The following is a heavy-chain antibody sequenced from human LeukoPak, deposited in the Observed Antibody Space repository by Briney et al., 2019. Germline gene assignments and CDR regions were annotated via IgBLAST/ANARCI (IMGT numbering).Heavy chain of an antibody. CDR2: INPSGGST. D-gene: IGHD3-10*01. Sequence: ASVKVSCKASGYTFTSYYMHWVRQAPGQGLEWMGIINPSGGSTSYAQKFQGRVTMTRDMSTSTVYMELSSLRSEDTAVYYCARERFITMVRGVSFYMDVWGKGTTVTVSS. CDR3: ARERFITMVRGVSFYMDV. J-gene: IGHJ6*03. V-gene: IGHV1-46*01. CDR1: GYTFTSYY.